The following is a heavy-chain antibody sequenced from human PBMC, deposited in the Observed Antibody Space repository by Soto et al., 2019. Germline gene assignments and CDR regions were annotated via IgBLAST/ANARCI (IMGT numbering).Heavy chain of an antibody. J-gene: IGHJ6*02. D-gene: IGHD6-6*01. Sequence: ASVKVSCKACGYTFTSYYMHWVRQAPGQGLEWMGIINPSGGSTSYAQKFQGRVTMTRDTSTSTVYMELSSLRSEDTAVYYCAREGRLVPGGASLYYYYYYGTDVWGQGTTVNDSS. CDR3: AREGRLVPGGASLYYYYYYGTDV. CDR1: GYTFTSYY. CDR2: INPSGGST. V-gene: IGHV1-46*01.